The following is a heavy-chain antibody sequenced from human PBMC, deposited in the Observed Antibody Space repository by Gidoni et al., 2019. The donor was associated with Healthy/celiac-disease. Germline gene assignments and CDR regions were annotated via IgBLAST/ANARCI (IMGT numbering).Heavy chain of an antibody. J-gene: IGHJ4*02. CDR2: ISSSSSTI. V-gene: IGHV3-48*01. Sequence: GLEWVSYISSSSSTIYYADSVKGRFTISRDNAKNSLYLQMNSLRAEDTAVYYCARDMDYWGQGTLVTVSS. CDR3: ARDMDY.